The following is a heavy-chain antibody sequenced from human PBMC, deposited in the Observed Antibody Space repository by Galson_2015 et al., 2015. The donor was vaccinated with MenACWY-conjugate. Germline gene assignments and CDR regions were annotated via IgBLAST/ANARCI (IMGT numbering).Heavy chain of an antibody. V-gene: IGHV3-53*01. Sequence: SLRLSCAASGFSISSTYMSWVRQAPGGGLEWVSIIYSGGSTYYADSVKGRFTIPRDNSKNTLYLQMSSLRAEDTALYYCALDTHSSSRNDHWGQGTLVTVSS. D-gene: IGHD2-2*01. J-gene: IGHJ4*02. CDR1: GFSISSTY. CDR3: ALDTHSSSRNDH. CDR2: IYSGGST.